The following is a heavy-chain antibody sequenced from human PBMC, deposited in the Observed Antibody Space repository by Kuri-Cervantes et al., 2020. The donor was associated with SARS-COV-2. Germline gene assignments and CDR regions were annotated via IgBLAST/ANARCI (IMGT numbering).Heavy chain of an antibody. J-gene: IGHJ4*02. CDR3: TTLIDY. CDR1: GFLFSASA. V-gene: IGHV3-73*01. Sequence: GGSLRLSCEVSGFLFSASAIHWVRQASDKGLEWVGRIRGKANNYATAYVASVKGRFTISRDDTKNMAYLQMNSLKTEDTAVYYCTTLIDYWGQGTLVTVSS. CDR2: IRGKANNYAT.